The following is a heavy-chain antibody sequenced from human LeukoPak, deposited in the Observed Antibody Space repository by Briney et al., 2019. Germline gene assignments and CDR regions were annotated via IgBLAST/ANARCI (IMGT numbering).Heavy chain of an antibody. CDR3: AKAVGSSGYFSRDAFDI. Sequence: GGSLRLSCAASGFIFETYSMNWVRQAPGKGLEWVAVISGGGSGTYYADSVRGRFTISRDNSKNTVYLQMNSLRAEDTAIYYCAKAVGSSGYFSRDAFDIWGQGTMVTVSS. D-gene: IGHD3-22*01. CDR1: GFIFETYS. CDR2: ISGGGSGT. J-gene: IGHJ3*02. V-gene: IGHV3-23*01.